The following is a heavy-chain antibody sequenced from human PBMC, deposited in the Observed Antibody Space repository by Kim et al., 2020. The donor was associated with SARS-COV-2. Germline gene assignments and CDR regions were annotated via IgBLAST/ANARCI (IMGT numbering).Heavy chain of an antibody. Sequence: GGSLRLSCAASGFTFSSYAMHWVRQAPGKGLEWVAVISYDGSNKYYTDSVKGRFTISRDNSKNTLYLQMNSLRAEDRAVYYCARDTRRAVAGHYYSYYGMDVRGQGATVTVSS. CDR3: ARDTRRAVAGHYYSYYGMDV. CDR1: GFTFSSYA. CDR2: ISYDGSNK. V-gene: IGHV3-30*04. D-gene: IGHD6-19*01. J-gene: IGHJ6*02.